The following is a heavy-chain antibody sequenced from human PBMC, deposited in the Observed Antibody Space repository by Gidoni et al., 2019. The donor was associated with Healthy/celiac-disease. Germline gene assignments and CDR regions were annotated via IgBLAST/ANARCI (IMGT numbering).Heavy chain of an antibody. V-gene: IGHV3-73*02. CDR3: TRLTFYGMDV. CDR2: IRSKANSYAT. J-gene: IGHJ6*02. Sequence: EVQLVESGGGLVQPGGSLKLSCAASGFTFSGSAMHWVRQAAGKGLGWVGRIRSKANSYATAYAASVKGSVTISRDDSKNTAYLQMNSLKTEDTAVYYCTRLTFYGMDVWGQGTTVTVSS. CDR1: GFTFSGSA.